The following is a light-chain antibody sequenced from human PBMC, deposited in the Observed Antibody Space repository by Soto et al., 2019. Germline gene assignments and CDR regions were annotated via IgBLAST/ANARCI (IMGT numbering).Light chain of an antibody. J-gene: IGLJ1*01. CDR3: SSYTSSNTEA. V-gene: IGLV2-14*01. CDR2: DVN. Sequence: QSALTQPASVSGSPGQSITISCTGTSSDVGGYDYVSWYQQHPGKVPKLMIYDVNNRPSGVSNRFSGTKSGNTASLTISGLLAEDEADSYCSSYTSSNTEAFGTGTKLTVL. CDR1: SSDVGGYDY.